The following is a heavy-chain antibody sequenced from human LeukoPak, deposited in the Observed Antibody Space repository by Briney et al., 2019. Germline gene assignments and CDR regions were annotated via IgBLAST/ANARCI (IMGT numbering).Heavy chain of an antibody. CDR3: ARPRGEVLWSPVDY. CDR2: IYPGDSDT. V-gene: IGHV5-51*01. Sequence: GESLKISCKGSGYRFTSYWIGWVRQMPEKGLEGMGIIYPGDSDTRYSPSFQGQVTISADKSISTAYLQWSSLKASDTAMYYCARPRGEVLWSPVDYWGQGTLVTVSS. CDR1: GYRFTSYW. D-gene: IGHD5-18*01. J-gene: IGHJ4*02.